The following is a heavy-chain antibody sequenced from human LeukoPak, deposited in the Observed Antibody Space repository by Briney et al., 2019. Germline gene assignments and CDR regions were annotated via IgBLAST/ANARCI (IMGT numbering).Heavy chain of an antibody. CDR2: IYYSGST. Sequence: PSETLSLTCTVSGGSISSYYWSWIRQPPGKGLEWIGYIYYSGSTNYNPSLKSRVTISVDTSKNQFSLKLSSVTAADTAVYYCARNHRVGAFDIWGQGTMVTVSS. J-gene: IGHJ3*02. CDR3: ARNHRVGAFDI. V-gene: IGHV4-59*12. D-gene: IGHD1-26*01. CDR1: GGSISSYY.